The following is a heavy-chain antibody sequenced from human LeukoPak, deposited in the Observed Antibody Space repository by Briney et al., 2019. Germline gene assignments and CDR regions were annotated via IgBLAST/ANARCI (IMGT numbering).Heavy chain of an antibody. CDR3: ARSLPYGTTWYGRSDF. Sequence: GGSLRLSCAASGFPFNAYWMTWVRQAPGKGLEWVANLRQDGDTKYYVDSVKGRFTISRDNAMNSLYLQMNSLRAEDTAIYYCARSLPYGTTWYGRSDFWGQGTLVTVSS. J-gene: IGHJ4*02. D-gene: IGHD6-13*01. V-gene: IGHV3-7*03. CDR2: LRQDGDTK. CDR1: GFPFNAYW.